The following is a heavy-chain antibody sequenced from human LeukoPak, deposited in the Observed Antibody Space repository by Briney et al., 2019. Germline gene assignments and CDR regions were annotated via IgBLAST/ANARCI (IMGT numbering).Heavy chain of an antibody. CDR1: EFTFSNYD. D-gene: IGHD3-16*01. CDR3: ATAKMPGTQTAGSMNYFDS. Sequence: GGSLRLSCAASEFTFSNYDMRWVRQAAGKGLEWVSTIDTGGNTWYPDSVKGRFTISRENAKNTLILQLNSMIVGDTAVYYCATAKMPGTQTAGSMNYFDSWGHGNPVTASS. V-gene: IGHV3-13*01. CDR2: IDTGGNT. J-gene: IGHJ4*01.